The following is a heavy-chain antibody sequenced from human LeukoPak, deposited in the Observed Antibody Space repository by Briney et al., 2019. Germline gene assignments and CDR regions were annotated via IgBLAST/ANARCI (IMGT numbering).Heavy chain of an antibody. V-gene: IGHV1-2*02. D-gene: IGHD3-10*01. J-gene: IGHJ5*02. CDR3: ARDYVLLWFGDQAGFDP. Sequence: ASVKVSCKASGYTFTGHYMHWVRQAPGQGLEWMGWINPNSGGTNYAQKFQGRVTMTRDTSISTAYMELSRLRSDDTAVYYCARDYVLLWFGDQAGFDPWGQGTLVTVSS. CDR1: GYTFTGHY. CDR2: INPNSGGT.